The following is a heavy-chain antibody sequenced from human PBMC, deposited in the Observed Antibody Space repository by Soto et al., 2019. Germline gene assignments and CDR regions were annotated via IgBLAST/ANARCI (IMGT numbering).Heavy chain of an antibody. J-gene: IGHJ6*02. CDR3: ARYRHPSIVVVVAANYGMDV. CDR1: GGSISSGGYY. Sequence: QVQLQESGPGLVKPSQTLSLTCTVSGGSISSGGYYWSWIRQHPGKGLEWIGYIYYSGSTYYNPSLKSRVTISVDTSKNPFSLKLSSVTAADTAVYYCARYRHPSIVVVVAANYGMDVWGQGTTVTVSS. D-gene: IGHD2-15*01. V-gene: IGHV4-31*03. CDR2: IYYSGST.